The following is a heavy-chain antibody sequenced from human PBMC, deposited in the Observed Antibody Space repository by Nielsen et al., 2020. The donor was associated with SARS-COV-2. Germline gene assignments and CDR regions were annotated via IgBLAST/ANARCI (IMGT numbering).Heavy chain of an antibody. V-gene: IGHV3-9*01. Sequence: GGSLRLSCAAPGFTFSSYTMNWVRQAPGKGLEWVSGISWNSGSIGYADSVKGRFTISRDNAENSLYLQMNSLRAEDTALYYCQVADSLGYWGQGTLVTVSS. D-gene: IGHD5-12*01. J-gene: IGHJ4*02. CDR1: GFTFSSYT. CDR3: QVADSLGY. CDR2: ISWNSGSI.